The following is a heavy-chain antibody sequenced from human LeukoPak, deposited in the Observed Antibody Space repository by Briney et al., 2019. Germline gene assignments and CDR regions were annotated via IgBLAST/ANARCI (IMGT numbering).Heavy chain of an antibody. CDR1: GFTFSSYA. J-gene: IGHJ4*02. Sequence: GGSLRLSCAASGFTFSSYAMSWVRQAPGKGLEWVSAISGSGGSTYYADSVKGRLTISRDNSKNTLYLQMNSLRAEDTAVYYCAKDVTYDSSGYYPYYFDYWGQGTLVTVSS. CDR2: ISGSGGST. D-gene: IGHD3-22*01. CDR3: AKDVTYDSSGYYPYYFDY. V-gene: IGHV3-23*01.